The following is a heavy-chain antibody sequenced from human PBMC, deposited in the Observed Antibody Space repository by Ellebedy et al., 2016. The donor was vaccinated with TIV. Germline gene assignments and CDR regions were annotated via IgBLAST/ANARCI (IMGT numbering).Heavy chain of an antibody. CDR1: GYSFTSHG. CDR3: ARDGSPTDAGYADYYYGMDV. D-gene: IGHD2-2*03. CDR2: IIPMFRTP. V-gene: IGHV1-69*13. Sequence: AASVKVSCKASGYSFTSHGITWARQAPGLGLEWMGGIIPMFRTPKYAQKFQGRVTITADESTSTASMELASLTSEDTAVYFCARDGSPTDAGYADYYYGMDVWGQGTTVSVS. J-gene: IGHJ6*02.